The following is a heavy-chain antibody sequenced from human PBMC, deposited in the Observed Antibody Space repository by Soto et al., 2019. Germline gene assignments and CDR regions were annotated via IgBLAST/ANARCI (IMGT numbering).Heavy chain of an antibody. Sequence: LKISCKGSGYSFSSYWIGWVRQMPGKGLEWMGFTYPGDSETRYSPSFQGQVTISVDKSISTAYLQWSSLKASDTAIYYCARDYDYALDYWGQGTLVTVSS. V-gene: IGHV5-51*01. CDR3: ARDYDYALDY. CDR2: TYPGDSET. D-gene: IGHD3-16*01. J-gene: IGHJ4*02. CDR1: GYSFSSYW.